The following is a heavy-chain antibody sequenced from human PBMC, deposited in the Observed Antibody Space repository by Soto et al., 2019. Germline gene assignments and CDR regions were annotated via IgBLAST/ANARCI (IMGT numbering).Heavy chain of an antibody. V-gene: IGHV1-2*04. Sequence: SVKVSCKASGYSFTDYHIHWVRQAPGQGLEWLGRINPKSGGTSTAQKFQGWVTMTRDRSISTVYMELTRLRSDDTAVYFCARGHSTDCSNGVCSFFYNQEMDVWG. CDR3: ARGHSTDCSNGVCSFFYNQEMDV. CDR2: INPKSGGT. CDR1: GYSFTDYH. J-gene: IGHJ6*02. D-gene: IGHD2-8*01.